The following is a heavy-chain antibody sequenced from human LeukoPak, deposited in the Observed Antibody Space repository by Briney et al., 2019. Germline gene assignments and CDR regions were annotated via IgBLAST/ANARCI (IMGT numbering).Heavy chain of an antibody. D-gene: IGHD2-21*02. CDR1: GDSISSGDYS. J-gene: IGHJ5*02. Sequence: TPSETLSLTCAVSGDSISSGDYSWNWIRQPPGKGLEWIGYIYHSGSTSYNPSLKSRVTISVDRSKIQFSLKLSSVTAADTAVYYCARRVVVTAIRPYNWFDPWGQGTLVTVSS. CDR3: ARRVVVTAIRPYNWFDP. V-gene: IGHV4-30-2*01. CDR2: IYHSGST.